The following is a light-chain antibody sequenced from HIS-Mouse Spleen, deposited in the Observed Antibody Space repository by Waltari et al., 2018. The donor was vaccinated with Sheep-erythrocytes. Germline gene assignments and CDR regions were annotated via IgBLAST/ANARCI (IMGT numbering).Light chain of an antibody. CDR3: CSYAGSSTPWV. CDR2: EGS. J-gene: IGLJ3*02. V-gene: IGLV2-23*01. CDR1: SRDVGSYNL. Sequence: QSALTQPASVSGSPGQSITTSCTGTSRDVGSYNLFSWYQQHPGKAPKLMIYEGSKRPSGVSNRFSGSKSGNTASLTISGLQAEDEADYYCCSYAGSSTPWVFGGGTKLTVL.